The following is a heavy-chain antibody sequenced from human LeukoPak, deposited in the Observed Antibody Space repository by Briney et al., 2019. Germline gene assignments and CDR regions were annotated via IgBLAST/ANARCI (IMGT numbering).Heavy chain of an antibody. J-gene: IGHJ6*02. CDR2: IKQDGSEK. CDR3: AREKKLWDFWSIEYYYYYYGMDV. Sequence: GGSLRLSCAASGFTFSSYWMSWVRQAPGKGLEWVANIKQDGSEKYYVDSVKGRFIISRDNAKNSLYLQMNSLRAEDTAVYYCAREKKLWDFWSIEYYYYYYGMDVWGQGTTVTVSS. D-gene: IGHD3-3*01. V-gene: IGHV3-7*01. CDR1: GFTFSSYW.